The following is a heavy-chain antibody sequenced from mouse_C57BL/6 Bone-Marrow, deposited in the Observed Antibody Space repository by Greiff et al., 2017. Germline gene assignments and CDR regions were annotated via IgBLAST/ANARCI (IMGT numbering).Heavy chain of an antibody. Sequence: VHVKQSGPELVKPGASVKISCKASGYSFTDYNMNWVKQSNGKSLEWIGVINPNYGTTSYNQKFKGKATLTVDQSSSTAYMQLNSLTSEDSAFYYCARRTPYYGSSYGAMDYWGQGTSVTVSS. V-gene: IGHV1-39*01. D-gene: IGHD1-1*01. J-gene: IGHJ4*01. CDR3: ARRTPYYGSSYGAMDY. CDR1: GYSFTDYN. CDR2: INPNYGTT.